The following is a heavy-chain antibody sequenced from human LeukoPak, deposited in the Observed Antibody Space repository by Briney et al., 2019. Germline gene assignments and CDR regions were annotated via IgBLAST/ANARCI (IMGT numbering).Heavy chain of an antibody. CDR3: AKSALAAGVAHYYDSSGSFDY. CDR2: IKKTGSET. D-gene: IGHD3-22*01. CDR1: GFTFSHFW. V-gene: IGHV3-7*01. J-gene: IGHJ4*02. Sequence: PGGSLRLSCAASGFTFSHFWMSWVRQAPGKGLEWVAYIKKTGSETYYVDSVKGRFTITRDNTRNSLFPQMYSLRAEDTAVYYCAKSALAAGVAHYYDSSGSFDYWGQGTLVTVSS.